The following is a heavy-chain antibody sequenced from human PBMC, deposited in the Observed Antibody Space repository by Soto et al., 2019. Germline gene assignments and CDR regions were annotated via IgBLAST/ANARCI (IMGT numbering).Heavy chain of an antibody. Sequence: QVQLQESGPGLVKPSGTLSLTCAVSAVSISSGSFWGWVRQPPGKGPEWIVDIHHSGSTNYNPSLKSRVTIAGDTSKNHFSLNLNSVTAADTAVYYCARSAGWYAVHSWGQGILVIVSS. J-gene: IGHJ4*02. V-gene: IGHV4-4*02. CDR3: ARSAGWYAVHS. CDR1: AVSISSGSF. CDR2: IHHSGST. D-gene: IGHD6-19*01.